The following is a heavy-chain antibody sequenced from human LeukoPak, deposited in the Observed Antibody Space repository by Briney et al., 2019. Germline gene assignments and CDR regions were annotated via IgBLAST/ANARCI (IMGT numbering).Heavy chain of an antibody. D-gene: IGHD5-18*01. J-gene: IGHJ4*02. CDR2: ISWNSGSI. CDR3: AKAAGYSYGHIDY. V-gene: IGHV3-9*03. Sequence: SEGSLRLSCAASGFTFSSYARHWVRQAPGKGLEWFSGISWNSGSIGYADSVKGRFTISRDNAKNSLYLQMNSLRAEDMALYYCAKAAGYSYGHIDYWGQGTLVTVSS. CDR1: GFTFSSYA.